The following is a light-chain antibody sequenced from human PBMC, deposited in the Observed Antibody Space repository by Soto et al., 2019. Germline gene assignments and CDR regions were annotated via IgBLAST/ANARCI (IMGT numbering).Light chain of an antibody. CDR1: SSDVGGYDH. V-gene: IGLV2-8*01. Sequence: VLTQPPSASGSPGQSVTIPCTGTSSDVGGYDHVSWYQQHPGKAPKLMIYEVTKRPAGVPDRFSGSKSGNTASLTVSGLQAEDEADYFCSSDAGNYNYVFGTGTKVTVL. CDR3: SSDAGNYNYV. J-gene: IGLJ1*01. CDR2: EVT.